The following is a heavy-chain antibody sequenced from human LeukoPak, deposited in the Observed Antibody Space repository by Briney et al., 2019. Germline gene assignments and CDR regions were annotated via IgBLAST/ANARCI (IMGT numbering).Heavy chain of an antibody. D-gene: IGHD3-22*01. CDR3: AKDRGYKNDYYDSSGYYNNAFDI. CDR2: ISGSGGST. V-gene: IGHV3-23*01. J-gene: IGHJ3*02. Sequence: GGSLRLSCAASGFTFNNYAMSWVRQAPGKGLEWVSAISGSGGSTYYADSVKGRFTISRDNSKNTLYLQMNSLRAEDTAVYYCAKDRGYKNDYYDSSGYYNNAFDIWGQGTMVTVSS. CDR1: GFTFNNYA.